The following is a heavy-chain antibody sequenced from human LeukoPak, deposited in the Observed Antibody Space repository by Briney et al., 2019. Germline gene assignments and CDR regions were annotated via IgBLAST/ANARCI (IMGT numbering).Heavy chain of an antibody. D-gene: IGHD6-19*01. Sequence: SSETLSLTCSVSGGSVSSNTYHWIWIRQPPGKGLEWIGYLYHTGATNYNPSLKSRVTISLDTSKNQFSLKLSSVTAADTAVYFCARFKSSGWYYFDYWGQGTLVTVSS. CDR2: LYHTGAT. CDR3: ARFKSSGWYYFDY. CDR1: GGSVSSNTYH. V-gene: IGHV4-61*01. J-gene: IGHJ4*02.